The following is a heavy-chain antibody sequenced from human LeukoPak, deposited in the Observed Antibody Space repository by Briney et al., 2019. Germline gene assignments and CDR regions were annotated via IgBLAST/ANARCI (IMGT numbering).Heavy chain of an antibody. V-gene: IGHV4-34*01. Sequence: SETLSLTCAVYGGSFSGYYWSWIRQPPGKGLEWIGEINHSGSTNYNPSLKSRVTISVDTSKNQFSLKLSSVTAADTAVYYCATLADYGDYVTAFDYWAREPWSPSPQ. CDR2: INHSGST. D-gene: IGHD4-17*01. CDR3: ATLADYGDYVTAFDY. J-gene: IGHJ4*02. CDR1: GGSFSGYY.